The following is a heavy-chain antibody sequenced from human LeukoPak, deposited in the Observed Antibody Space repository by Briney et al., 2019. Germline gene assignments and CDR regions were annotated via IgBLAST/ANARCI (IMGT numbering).Heavy chain of an antibody. V-gene: IGHV4-4*07. CDR3: ARTSSGLGSADRYYAFDI. Sequence: SETLSLTCTVSGGSISSYYWSWIRQPAGKGMEWIGRIYTSGSTNYNPSLKSRVTMSVDTSKNQFSLKLSSVTAADTAVYYCARTSSGLGSADRYYAFDIWGQGTMVTVSS. D-gene: IGHD3-10*01. CDR1: GGSISSYY. J-gene: IGHJ3*02. CDR2: IYTSGST.